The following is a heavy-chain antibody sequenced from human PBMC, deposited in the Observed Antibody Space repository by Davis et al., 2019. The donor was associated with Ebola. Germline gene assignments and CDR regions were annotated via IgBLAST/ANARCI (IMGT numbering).Heavy chain of an antibody. Sequence: GESLKISCAASGFTVSSNDMRWVRQAPGKGLEWVSVIYSGGDTYYADSVKGRFTISRHNSKNTLYLQMNSLKAEDTAVYYCTKVLSSYLDFYYGMGVWGKGTTVTVSS. CDR3: TKVLSSYLDFYYGMGV. D-gene: IGHD2/OR15-2a*01. V-gene: IGHV3-53*01. CDR2: IYSGGDT. CDR1: GFTVSSND. J-gene: IGHJ6*04.